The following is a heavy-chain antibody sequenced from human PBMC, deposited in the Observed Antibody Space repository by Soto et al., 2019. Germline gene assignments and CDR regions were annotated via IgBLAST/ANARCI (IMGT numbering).Heavy chain of an antibody. CDR3: ARATRYFGSFDY. CDR2: IYTGGSA. J-gene: IGHJ4*02. V-gene: IGHV3-53*01. Sequence: LRLSCAASGFTISNSYMTWVRQAPGKGLGWVSVIYTGGSAYYADSVKGRSTISRDASKNTLYLQVNSLRAEDTAVYYCARATRYFGSFDYWGQGILVTVS. D-gene: IGHD2-2*01. CDR1: GFTISNSY.